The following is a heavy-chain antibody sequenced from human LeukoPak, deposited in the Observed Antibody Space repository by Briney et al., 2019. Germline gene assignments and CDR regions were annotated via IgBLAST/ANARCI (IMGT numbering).Heavy chain of an antibody. CDR1: GGSISSGDYY. CDR2: IYYSGST. Sequence: PSQTLSLSCTVSGGSISSGDYYWSWLRQPPGQGLEGIGNIYYSGSTYYNPSLKRGVTISVDTSKTQFSLQLSSVTAATTAVYYCAGGEKGVPRGAKFDPWGQGTLVTVSS. CDR3: AGGEKGVPRGAKFDP. D-gene: IGHD3-16*01. V-gene: IGHV4-30-4*08. J-gene: IGHJ5*02.